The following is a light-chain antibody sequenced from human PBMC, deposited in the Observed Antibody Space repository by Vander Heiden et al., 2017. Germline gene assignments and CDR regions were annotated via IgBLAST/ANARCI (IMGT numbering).Light chain of an antibody. Sequence: EIVLTQSPATLSLSPGERATLSCRASQSVSSYLAWYQQKPGQAPRLLIYDASNRATGIPARFSGSGSGTDFTLTISSLEPEDFAVYYCQQRSNWPPEFTLGHGTKVDIK. CDR1: QSVSSY. CDR3: QQRSNWPPEFT. V-gene: IGKV3-11*01. J-gene: IGKJ3*01. CDR2: DAS.